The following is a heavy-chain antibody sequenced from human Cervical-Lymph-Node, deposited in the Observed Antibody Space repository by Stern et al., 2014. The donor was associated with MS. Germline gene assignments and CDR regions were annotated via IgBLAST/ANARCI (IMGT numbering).Heavy chain of an antibody. J-gene: IGHJ4*02. D-gene: IGHD6-13*01. V-gene: IGHV1-69*01. CDR3: ARAPPYSSSWLFDY. CDR2: IIPIFGTA. Sequence: VQLVESGAEVKQPGTPVKVSCKASGGTFSRYAIRWVRQAPGQGLEGVGGIIPIFGTANYAQKFQGRVTITADESTSTAYMELSSLRSEDTAVYYCARAPPYSSSWLFDYWGQGTLVTVSS. CDR1: GGTFSRYA.